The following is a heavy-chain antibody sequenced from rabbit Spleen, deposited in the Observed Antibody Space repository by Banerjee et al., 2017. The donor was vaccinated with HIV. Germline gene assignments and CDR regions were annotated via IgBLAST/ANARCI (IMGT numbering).Heavy chain of an antibody. J-gene: IGHJ4*01. CDR3: ARWLYYDTGYLAL. D-gene: IGHD4-1*01. V-gene: IGHV1S40*01. CDR1: GFTISGYH. CDR2: IYADNGNT. Sequence: QSLEESGGGLVQPGASLTLTCTASGFTISGYHICWVRQAPGKGLEWIACIYADNGNTAYARWAKGRFTISKTSSTTVTLQMTSLTAADTATYFCARWLYYDTGYLALWGPGTLVTVS.